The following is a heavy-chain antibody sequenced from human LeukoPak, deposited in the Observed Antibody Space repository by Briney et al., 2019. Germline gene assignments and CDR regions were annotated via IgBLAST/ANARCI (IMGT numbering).Heavy chain of an antibody. J-gene: IGHJ3*02. V-gene: IGHV5-51*01. CDR2: IYPGDSDT. D-gene: IGHD5-18*01. CDR1: GSGFTSYW. CDR3: ARHRDTAVRDAFDI. Sequence: GESLKISCKGSGSGFTSYWIGWWRRRPGKGLEGLGIIYPGDSDTRYSPSFQGQVTISADKSISTAYLQWSSLKASDTAMYYCARHRDTAVRDAFDIWGQGTMVTVSS.